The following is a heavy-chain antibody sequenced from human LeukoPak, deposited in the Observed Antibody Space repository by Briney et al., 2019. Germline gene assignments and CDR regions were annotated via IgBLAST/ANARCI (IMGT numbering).Heavy chain of an antibody. CDR1: GFTFSSYS. Sequence: GRFLRLSCAASGFTFSSYSMNWVRQAPGKGPEWVSSISSSSSYIYYADSVKGRFTISRDNAKNSLYLQMNSLRAEDTAVYYCASSLYYDFWSGYYTALDYWGQGTLVTVSS. D-gene: IGHD3-3*01. CDR3: ASSLYYDFWSGYYTALDY. V-gene: IGHV3-21*01. J-gene: IGHJ4*02. CDR2: ISSSSSYI.